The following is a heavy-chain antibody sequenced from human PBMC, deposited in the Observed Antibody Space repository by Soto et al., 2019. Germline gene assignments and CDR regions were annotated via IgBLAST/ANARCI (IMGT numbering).Heavy chain of an antibody. CDR1: GYTFTRNS. Sequence: QVQLEQSGAEVKKPGASVKVSCKASGYTFTRNSITWVRQAPGQGLEWMGWISTYNGNTKYAQSLQDRVTMTRDTSTSTAYMELRSLSYDDTAVYYCARGFPEYGDYESEYFEHWGQGTLVTVSS. CDR3: ARGFPEYGDYESEYFEH. V-gene: IGHV1-18*01. D-gene: IGHD4-17*01. CDR2: ISTYNGNT. J-gene: IGHJ1*01.